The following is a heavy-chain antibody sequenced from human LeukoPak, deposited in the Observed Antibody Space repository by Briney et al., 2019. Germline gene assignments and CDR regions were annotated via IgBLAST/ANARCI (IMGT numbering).Heavy chain of an antibody. V-gene: IGHV4-34*01. J-gene: IGHJ5*02. CDR3: ARGFFVANSGWFDP. D-gene: IGHD3-10*01. CDR2: INHSGST. CDR1: GGSFGGYY. Sequence: SETLSLTCAVYGGSFGGYYWSWIRQPPGKGLEWIGEINHSGSTNYNSSLKSRLTISVDTSKNQFSLKVNSVTAADTAVYYCARGFFVANSGWFDPWGQGTLVTVSS.